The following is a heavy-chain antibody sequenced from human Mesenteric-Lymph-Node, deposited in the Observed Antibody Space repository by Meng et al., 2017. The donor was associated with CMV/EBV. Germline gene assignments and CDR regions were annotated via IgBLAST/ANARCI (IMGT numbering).Heavy chain of an antibody. D-gene: IGHD3-3*01. J-gene: IGHJ6*02. V-gene: IGHV3-23*01. CDR3: AKDSSDDFWSAYFPFYNYGMDV. Sequence: GGPLRLSCAASGFTFRSYVMNWVRQAPGKGLEWVSGISGSGGTTFYADSVKGRFTISRDNSKNTLYLQMNSLRAEDTAVYYCAKDSSDDFWSAYFPFYNYGMDVWGQGATVTVSS. CDR2: ISGSGGTT. CDR1: GFTFRSYV.